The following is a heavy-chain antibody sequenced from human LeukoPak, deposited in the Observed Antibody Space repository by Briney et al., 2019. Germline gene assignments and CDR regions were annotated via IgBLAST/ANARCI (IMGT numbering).Heavy chain of an antibody. CDR3: AKDFTPSAAGDYGDFFNS. CDR1: RFTFSSYA. J-gene: IGHJ4*02. D-gene: IGHD4-17*01. CDR2: ISGSGGRT. V-gene: IGHV3-23*01. Sequence: GGSLRLSCAASRFTFSSYAMSWVRQAPGKGLEWISTISGSGGRTSYADSLKGRFTISRDNFKKSLSLQMNSLRAEDTAIYYCAKDFTPSAAGDYGDFFNSWGQGTLVTVSS.